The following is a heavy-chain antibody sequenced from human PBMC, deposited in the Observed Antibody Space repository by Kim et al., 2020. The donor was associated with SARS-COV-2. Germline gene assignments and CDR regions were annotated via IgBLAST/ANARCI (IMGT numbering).Heavy chain of an antibody. J-gene: IGHJ5*02. V-gene: IGHV3-15*01. Sequence: GGSLRLSCAASGFTFSNAWMSWVRQAPGKGLEWVGRIKSKTDGGTTDYAAPVKGRFTISRDDSKNTLYLQMNSLKTEDTAVYYCTTAGANVRVNWFDPWGQGTLVTVSS. D-gene: IGHD3-10*01. CDR3: TTAGANVRVNWFDP. CDR1: GFTFSNAW. CDR2: IKSKTDGGTT.